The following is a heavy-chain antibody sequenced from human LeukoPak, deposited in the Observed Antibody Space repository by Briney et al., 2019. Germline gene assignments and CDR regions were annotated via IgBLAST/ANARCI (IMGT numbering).Heavy chain of an antibody. CDR2: INHSGST. CDR1: GGSFSGYY. Sequence: SETLSLTCAVYGGSFSGYYWGWIRQPPGKGLEWIGEINHSGSTNYNPSLKSRVTISVDTSKNQFSLKLSSVTAADTAVYYCARGGRYSSSWYSYWGQGTLVTVSS. CDR3: ARGGRYSSSWYSY. V-gene: IGHV4-34*01. D-gene: IGHD6-13*01. J-gene: IGHJ4*02.